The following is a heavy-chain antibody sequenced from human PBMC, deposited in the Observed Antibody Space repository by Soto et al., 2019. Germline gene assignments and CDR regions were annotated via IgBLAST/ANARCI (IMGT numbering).Heavy chain of an antibody. V-gene: IGHV3-30-3*01. CDR3: ASQGYSYGIDAFDI. CDR2: ISYDRSNK. D-gene: IGHD5-18*01. J-gene: IGHJ3*02. Sequence: PGGSLRLSCAASGFTFSSYAMHWVRQAPGKGLERVAVISYDRSNKYYADSVKGRFTISRDNSKNTLYLQMNSLRAEDTVVYYCASQGYSYGIDAFDICGQGTMVTVSS. CDR1: GFTFSSYA.